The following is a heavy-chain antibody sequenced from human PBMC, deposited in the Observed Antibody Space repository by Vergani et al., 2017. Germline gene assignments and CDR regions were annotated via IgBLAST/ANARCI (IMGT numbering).Heavy chain of an antibody. CDR3: ARTLSIYYDSSGYVPDAFDI. CDR2: IYYSGST. CDR1: GGSISSYY. J-gene: IGHJ3*02. V-gene: IGHV4-59*01. Sequence: QVQLQESGPGLVKPSETLSLTCTVSGGSISSYYWSWIRPPPGKGLEWIGYIYYSGSTNYKPSLKSRVTISVDTSKNQFSLKLSSVTAADTAVYYCARTLSIYYDSSGYVPDAFDIWGQGTMVTVSS. D-gene: IGHD3-22*01.